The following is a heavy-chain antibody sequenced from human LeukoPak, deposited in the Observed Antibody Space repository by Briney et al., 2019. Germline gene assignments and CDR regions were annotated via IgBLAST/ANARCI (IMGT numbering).Heavy chain of an antibody. V-gene: IGHV4-39*01. CDR2: IYYSGSN. CDR1: AGSISSSSYY. Sequence: SETLSPTCTVSAGSISSSSYYWGWIRQPPGKGLEWIGSIYYSGSNSYNPSLKNRVTISVDTSKNQFSLKLSSVTAADTAVYYCARQPRGGFDYFDYWGQGTLVTVSS. J-gene: IGHJ4*02. CDR3: ARQPRGGFDYFDY. D-gene: IGHD3-16*01.